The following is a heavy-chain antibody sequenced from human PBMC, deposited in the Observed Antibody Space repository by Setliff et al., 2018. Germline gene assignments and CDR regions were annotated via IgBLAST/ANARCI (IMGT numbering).Heavy chain of an antibody. V-gene: IGHV1-69*05. CDR1: GGTFSSYA. Sequence: SVKVSCKASGGTFSSYAIDWVRQAPGQGLEWMGGIIPMFGTTNYAQKFQGRVTMTTDTSTSTAYMELRSLRSDVTAVYYCARDLDYQYYYDSSGRDAFDIWGQGTMVTVSS. CDR3: ARDLDYQYYYDSSGRDAFDI. CDR2: IIPMFGTT. J-gene: IGHJ3*02. D-gene: IGHD3-22*01.